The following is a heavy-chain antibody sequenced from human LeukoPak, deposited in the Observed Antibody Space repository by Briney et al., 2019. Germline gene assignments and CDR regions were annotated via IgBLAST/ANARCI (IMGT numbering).Heavy chain of an antibody. CDR2: IRYDGSNK. CDR1: GFRFNSYS. Sequence: GGSLRLSCVASGFRFNSYSMNWVRQAPGKGLEWVAFIRYDGSNKYYADSVKGRFTISRDNSKNTLYLQMNSLRAEDTAVYYCATLGYYDSSGYFTGRDAFDIWGQGTMVTVSS. V-gene: IGHV3-30*02. J-gene: IGHJ3*02. CDR3: ATLGYYDSSGYFTGRDAFDI. D-gene: IGHD3-22*01.